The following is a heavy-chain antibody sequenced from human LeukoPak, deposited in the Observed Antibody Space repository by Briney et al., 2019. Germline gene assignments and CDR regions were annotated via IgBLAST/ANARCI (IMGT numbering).Heavy chain of an antibody. Sequence: SETLSLTCAVPGGSISSGGYSWSWIRQPPGKGLEWIGYIYHSGSTYYNPSLKSRVTISVDTSKNQFSLKLSSVTAADTAVYYCARGPPYYYDSSGSDYWGQGTLVTVSS. CDR2: IYHSGST. CDR1: GGSISSGGYS. D-gene: IGHD3-22*01. J-gene: IGHJ4*02. CDR3: ARGPPYYYDSSGSDY. V-gene: IGHV4-30-2*01.